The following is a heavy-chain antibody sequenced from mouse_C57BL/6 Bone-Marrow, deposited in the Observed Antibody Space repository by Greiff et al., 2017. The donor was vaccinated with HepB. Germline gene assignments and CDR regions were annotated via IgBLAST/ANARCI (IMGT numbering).Heavy chain of an antibody. J-gene: IGHJ1*03. Sequence: VKLVESGPGLVQPSQSLSITCTVSGFSLTSYGVHWVRQSPGKGLEWLGVIWSGGSTDYNAAFISRLSISKDNSKSQVFFKMNSLQADDTAIYYCARKGTTVVAPWYFDVWGTGTTVTVSS. V-gene: IGHV2-2*01. CDR2: IWSGGST. D-gene: IGHD1-1*01. CDR3: ARKGTTVVAPWYFDV. CDR1: GFSLTSYG.